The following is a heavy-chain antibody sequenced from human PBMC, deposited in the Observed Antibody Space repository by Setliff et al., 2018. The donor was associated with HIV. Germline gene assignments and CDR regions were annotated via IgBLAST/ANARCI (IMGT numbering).Heavy chain of an antibody. V-gene: IGHV3-30-3*01. CDR1: GFTFSSYA. Sequence: TGGSLRLSCAASGFTFSSYAMHWVRQAPGKGLEWVAVISYDGSNKYYADSVKGRFTISRDNSKNTLYLQMNSLRAEDTAVYYCARAGYLLHYFDSWGQGTLVTVSS. CDR2: ISYDGSNK. CDR3: ARAGYLLHYFDS. D-gene: IGHD1-26*01. J-gene: IGHJ4*02.